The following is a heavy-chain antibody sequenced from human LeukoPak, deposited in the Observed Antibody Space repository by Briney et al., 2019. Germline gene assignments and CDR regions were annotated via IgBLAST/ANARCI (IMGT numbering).Heavy chain of an antibody. CDR2: IYYSGST. V-gene: IGHV4-39*07. Sequence: SETLSLTCTVSGGSISSSSYYWGWIRQPPGKGLEWIGSIYYSGSTYYNPSLKSRVTISVDTSKNQFSLKLSSVTAADTAVYYCARGPIDSRGWYFDLWGRGTLVTVSS. J-gene: IGHJ2*01. CDR1: GGSISSSSYY. D-gene: IGHD2-15*01. CDR3: ARGPIDSRGWYFDL.